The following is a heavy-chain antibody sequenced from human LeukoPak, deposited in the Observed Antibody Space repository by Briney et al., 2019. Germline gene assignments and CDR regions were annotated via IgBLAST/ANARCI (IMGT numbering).Heavy chain of an antibody. V-gene: IGHV3-30*01. CDR1: GFTFSSDA. CDR2: MSYDGSNK. D-gene: IGHD3-10*01. Sequence: GGSLRLSCAVAGFTFSSDAIGWVRQAPRKGREWVAVMSYDGSNKYYADSVKGLFTISSDNPKNTLYLQMNSLRAADTAVYYCARDGSGSYSFPYYYMDVWGKGTTVTVSS. CDR3: ARDGSGSYSFPYYYMDV. J-gene: IGHJ6*03.